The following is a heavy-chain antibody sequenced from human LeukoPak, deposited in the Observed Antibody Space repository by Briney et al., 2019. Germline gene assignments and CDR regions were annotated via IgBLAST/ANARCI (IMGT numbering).Heavy chain of an antibody. CDR2: IRYDGSNK. CDR3: AKDPRQWLAQYYIDY. Sequence: PGGSLRLSCAASGFTFSSYGMHWVRQAPGKGLQWVAFIRYDGSNKYYADSVKGRFTISRDNSKNTLYLQMNRLRAEDTAVYYCAKDPRQWLAQYYIDYWGQGTLVTVSS. D-gene: IGHD6-19*01. V-gene: IGHV3-30*02. CDR1: GFTFSSYG. J-gene: IGHJ4*02.